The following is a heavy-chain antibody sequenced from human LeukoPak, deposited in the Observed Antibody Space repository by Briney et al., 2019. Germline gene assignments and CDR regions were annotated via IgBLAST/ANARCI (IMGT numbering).Heavy chain of an antibody. V-gene: IGHV1-18*01. D-gene: IGHD3-22*01. CDR1: GYTFTSYG. Sequence: ASVKVSCKASGYTFTSYGISWVRQAPGQGLEWMGWISAYNGNTNYAQKLQGRVTMTTDTSTSTAYMELRSLRSDDTAVYYCASAYYYDSSGYYSAFDYWGQGTLVTVSS. J-gene: IGHJ4*02. CDR3: ASAYYYDSSGYYSAFDY. CDR2: ISAYNGNT.